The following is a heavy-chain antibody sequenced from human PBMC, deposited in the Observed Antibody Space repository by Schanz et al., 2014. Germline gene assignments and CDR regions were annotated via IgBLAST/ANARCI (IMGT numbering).Heavy chain of an antibody. V-gene: IGHV3-64*01. CDR1: GFSLSSYA. CDR3: ARDRYGYYNAPDAFDV. CDR2: ISSNGAGT. Sequence: VESGGGLVQPGGSLRLSCAASGFSLSSYAMYWVRQAPGRGLEYVSAISSNGAGTNYANSVRGRFTISRDNSKNTLYLQMGSLREEDMAVYYCARDRYGYYNAPDAFDVWGQGTMVTVSS. D-gene: IGHD3-9*01. J-gene: IGHJ3*01.